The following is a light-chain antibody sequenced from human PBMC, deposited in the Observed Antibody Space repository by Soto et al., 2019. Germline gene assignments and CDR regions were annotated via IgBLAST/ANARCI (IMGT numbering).Light chain of an antibody. J-gene: IGLJ1*01. CDR3: NSYAGSNNFL. Sequence: QSALTQPPSASGSPGQSVTISCTGTSSDVGGYNYVSWYQQHPGKAPKLMIYEVSKRPSGVPDRFSGSKSGNTVSLTVSGLQAEDEADYYCNSYAGSNNFLFGTGTKVTVL. CDR2: EVS. V-gene: IGLV2-8*01. CDR1: SSDVGGYNY.